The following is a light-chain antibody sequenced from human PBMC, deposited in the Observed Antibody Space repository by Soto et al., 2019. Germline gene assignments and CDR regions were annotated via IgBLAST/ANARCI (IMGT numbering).Light chain of an antibody. Sequence: SASVGDRVTITCRTSQSISSYLNWYQQKPGKAPKRLIYAASSLESGVPSRFSGTGSGTEFTLTISSLQPEDFVRDCSTDSAFLLIPFGQGTKVDI. J-gene: IGKJ1*01. CDR3: TDSAFLLIP. CDR2: AAS. CDR1: QSISSY. V-gene: IGKV1-39*02.